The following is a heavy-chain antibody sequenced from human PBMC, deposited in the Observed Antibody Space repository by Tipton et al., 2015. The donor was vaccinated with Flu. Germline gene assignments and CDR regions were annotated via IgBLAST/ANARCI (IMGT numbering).Heavy chain of an antibody. J-gene: IGHJ5*02. CDR3: ARRDYSNYVSEPKSWFHP. V-gene: IGHV4-38-2*01. Sequence: GLVKPSETLTLTCGVSGYSVSSGYYWAWLRKPPGKGLEWIGNIHRGGSPYYNPSLRSRVTFSVDTSKNQFYLRLTSVTAADTAVYYCARRDYSNYVSEPKSWFHPWGQGTLVTVSA. D-gene: IGHD4-11*01. CDR2: IHRGGSP. CDR1: GYSVSSGYY.